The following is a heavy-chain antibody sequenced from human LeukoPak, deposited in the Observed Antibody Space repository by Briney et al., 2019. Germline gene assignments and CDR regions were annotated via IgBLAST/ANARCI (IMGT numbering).Heavy chain of an antibody. CDR2: ISYDGSNK. D-gene: IGHD6-19*01. CDR1: GFTFSSYA. J-gene: IGHJ4*02. Sequence: GGSLRLSCAASGFTFSSYAMHWVRQAPGKGLEWVAVISYDGSNKYYADSVKGRFTISRDNSKNTLYLQMNSLRAEDTAVYYCARGIPESGWSFYFDYWGQGTLVTVSS. CDR3: ARGIPESGWSFYFDY. V-gene: IGHV3-30*04.